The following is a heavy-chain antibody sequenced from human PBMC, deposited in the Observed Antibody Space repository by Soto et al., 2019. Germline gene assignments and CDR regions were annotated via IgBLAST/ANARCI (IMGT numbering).Heavy chain of an antibody. CDR1: GFTFSSYA. J-gene: IGHJ5*02. Sequence: EVQLLESGGDVVRPGGSLRLSCAASGFTFSSYAMGWVRQAPGKGLEWDAGVSRAGTYTFYAYSVRGRFSISRDNSRDTVDLYMNALRGDDTAVYFCVKYTVTEDLGESWGQGTLVSVSS. CDR3: VKYTVTEDLGES. D-gene: IGHD3-16*01. CDR2: VSRAGTYT. V-gene: IGHV3-23*01.